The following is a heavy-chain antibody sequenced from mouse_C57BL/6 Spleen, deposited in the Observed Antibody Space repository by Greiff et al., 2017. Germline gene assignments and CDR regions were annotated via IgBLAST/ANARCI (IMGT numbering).Heavy chain of an antibody. J-gene: IGHJ1*03. Sequence: EVQRVESGGGLVKPGGSLKLSCAASGFTFSSYTMSWVRQTPEKRLEWVATISGGGGNTYYPDSVKGRFTISRDNAKNTLYLQMSSLRSEDTALYYCARPYYYGSSYRYFDVWGTGTTVTVSS. CDR2: ISGGGGNT. CDR1: GFTFSSYT. D-gene: IGHD1-1*01. CDR3: ARPYYYGSSYRYFDV. V-gene: IGHV5-9*01.